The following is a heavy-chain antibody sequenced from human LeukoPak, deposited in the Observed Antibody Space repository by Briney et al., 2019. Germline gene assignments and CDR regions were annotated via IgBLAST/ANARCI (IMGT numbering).Heavy chain of an antibody. CDR3: ARDSIAARPFFY. CDR2: INAGNGNT. Sequence: ASVKVSCKASGYTFTSYAMHWVRQAPGQRLEWMGWINAGNGNTKYSQKFQGRVTITRDTSASTAYVELSSLRSEDTAVYYCARDSIAARPFFYWGQGTLVTVSS. V-gene: IGHV1-3*01. CDR1: GYTFTSYA. J-gene: IGHJ4*02. D-gene: IGHD6-6*01.